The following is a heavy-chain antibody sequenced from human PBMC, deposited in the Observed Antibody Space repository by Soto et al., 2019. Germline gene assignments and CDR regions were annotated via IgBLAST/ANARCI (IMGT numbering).Heavy chain of an antibody. D-gene: IGHD3-3*01. Sequence: QVQLQKWGAGLLKPSETLSLTCAVYGGSFSGYYWSWIRQHPGKGLEWIGEVNHSGRTNYNPSLKSRVTISVDTSKNQFSLKLSSVTAADTAVYYCARRRSTIFGVVIISWYFDLWGRGTLVTVSS. CDR1: GGSFSGYY. CDR2: VNHSGRT. V-gene: IGHV4-34*01. J-gene: IGHJ2*01. CDR3: ARRRSTIFGVVIISWYFDL.